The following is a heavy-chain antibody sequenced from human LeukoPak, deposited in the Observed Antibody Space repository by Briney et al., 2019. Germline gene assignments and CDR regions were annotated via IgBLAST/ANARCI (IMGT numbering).Heavy chain of an antibody. CDR3: ARIQVGFDY. J-gene: IGHJ4*02. D-gene: IGHD1-26*01. V-gene: IGHV4-34*01. CDR1: GGSFSGYY. Sequence: SETLSLTCAVYGGSFSGYYWSWIRQPPGKGLEWIGEINQSGSTNYNPSLKSRVTISVDTSKNQFSLKLSSVTAADMAVYYCARIQVGFDYWGQGTLVTVSS. CDR2: INQSGST.